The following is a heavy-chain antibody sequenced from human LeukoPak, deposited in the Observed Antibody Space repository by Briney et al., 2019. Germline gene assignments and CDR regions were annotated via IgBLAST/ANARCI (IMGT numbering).Heavy chain of an antibody. V-gene: IGHV3-23*01. D-gene: IGHD3-9*01. J-gene: IGHJ6*02. CDR3: AKDWSPIFGMDV. CDR2: ISDSGATT. Sequence: GGSLRLSCAASQFTFSSYAMTWVRQAPGKGLEWVSGISDSGATTYYADSVRGRFTISRDNPKSTSYLQMNSLRAEDTAVYYCAKDWSPIFGMDVWGQGTTVTVSS. CDR1: QFTFSSYA.